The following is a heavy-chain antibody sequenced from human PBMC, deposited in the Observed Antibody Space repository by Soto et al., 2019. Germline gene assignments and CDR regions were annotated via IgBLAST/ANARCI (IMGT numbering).Heavy chain of an antibody. J-gene: IGHJ4*02. CDR3: ARQYGGYEYYFDN. CDR1: GGSISSGDYY. Sequence: SETLSLTCTVPGGSISSGDYYWSWIRQPPGKGLEWIGYIYHGGITNYNPSLKSRLNISSDTSKNQFSLRLGSVSAADTAIYYCARQYGGYEYYFDNWGQGTLVTVSS. CDR2: IYHGGIT. V-gene: IGHV4-30-4*01. D-gene: IGHD5-12*01.